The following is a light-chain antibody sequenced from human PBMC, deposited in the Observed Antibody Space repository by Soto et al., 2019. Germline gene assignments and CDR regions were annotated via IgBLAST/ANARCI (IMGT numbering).Light chain of an antibody. Sequence: EIVLTQSPDTLSLSPGERASLSCRASQSVSSYLAWYQHKPGQAPRLLIYDASNRATGIPARFSGSGSGTVFTLNISSLEAEYCAVYYCQQRSNWPAFSFGPGAKVDIK. J-gene: IGKJ3*01. CDR2: DAS. CDR1: QSVSSY. V-gene: IGKV3-11*01. CDR3: QQRSNWPAFS.